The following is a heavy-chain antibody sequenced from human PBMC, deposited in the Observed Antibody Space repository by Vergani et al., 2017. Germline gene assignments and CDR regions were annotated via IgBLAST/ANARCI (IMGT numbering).Heavy chain of an antibody. CDR1: GFTFNQYG. CDR2: TWYDGKNK. V-gene: IGHV3-33*01. J-gene: IGHJ5*02. CDR3: ARDLPLLYNRVDP. Sequence: QVQLVESGGGVVQPGRSLRLSCAASGFTFNQYGMYWVRQAPGEGLEWGSVTWYDGKNKQYADSVKGRFTISRDNSKSTMYLQMNSLRDEDTDVYYCARDLPLLYNRVDPWGQGTLVTVSS. D-gene: IGHD1-14*01.